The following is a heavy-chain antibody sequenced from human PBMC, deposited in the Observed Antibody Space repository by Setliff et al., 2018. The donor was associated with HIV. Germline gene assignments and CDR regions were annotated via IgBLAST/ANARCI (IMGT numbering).Heavy chain of an antibody. CDR1: GFTFFSYE. Sequence: GGSLRLSCAASGFTFFSYEMNWVRQAPGKGLEWISYISSTGNTICYADSVKGRFTISRDNAKNSLSLQMNSLRPEDTAVYYCAREGRITSFGVIIPGSNALDVWGQGTTVTVSS. V-gene: IGHV3-48*03. CDR3: AREGRITSFGVIIPGSNALDV. J-gene: IGHJ6*02. CDR2: ISSTGNTI. D-gene: IGHD3-3*01.